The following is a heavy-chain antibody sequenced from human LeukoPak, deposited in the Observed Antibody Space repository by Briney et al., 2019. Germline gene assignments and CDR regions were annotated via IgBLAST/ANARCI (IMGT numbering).Heavy chain of an antibody. CDR1: GYTFTSYG. CDR2: ISAYNGNT. V-gene: IGHV1-18*01. J-gene: IGHJ4*02. Sequence: ASVKVSCKASGYTFTSYGISWVRQAPGQGLEWMGWISAYNGNTNYAQKLQGRVTMTRDMSTSTVYMELSSLRSEDTAVYYCARGYGHTVATPYLDYWGQGTLVTVSS. CDR3: ARGYGHTVATPYLDY. D-gene: IGHD4-23*01.